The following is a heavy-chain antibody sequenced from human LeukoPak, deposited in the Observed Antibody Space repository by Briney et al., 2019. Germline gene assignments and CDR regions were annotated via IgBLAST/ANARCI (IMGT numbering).Heavy chain of an antibody. J-gene: IGHJ4*02. V-gene: IGHV4-61*09. D-gene: IGHD3-22*01. CDR2: IYRSGST. Sequence: SETLSLTCTVSGGSISSGSYYWSWIRQPAGKRLEWIGHIYRSGSTNYNPSLKSRVTISVDTSKNQFSLKLSSVTAADTAVYYCARTPAPYDSSGYPLDYWGQGTLVTVSS. CDR1: GGSISSGSYY. CDR3: ARTPAPYDSSGYPLDY.